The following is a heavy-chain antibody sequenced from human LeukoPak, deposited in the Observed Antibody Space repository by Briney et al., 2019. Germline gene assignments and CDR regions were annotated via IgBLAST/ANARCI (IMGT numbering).Heavy chain of an antibody. CDR3: ARDLSSTPNWEFDY. CDR1: GYSFVGYF. V-gene: IGHV1-2*06. D-gene: IGHD1-26*01. Sequence: ASVNVSCKTSGYSFVGYFIHWVRQAPGQGLQWMGRINSNSGGTEYEPSFQGRVTMTRDTSISTAYVEVSTLISDDTAVYYCARDLSSTPNWEFDYWGQGTQVTVSS. CDR2: INSNSGGT. J-gene: IGHJ4*02.